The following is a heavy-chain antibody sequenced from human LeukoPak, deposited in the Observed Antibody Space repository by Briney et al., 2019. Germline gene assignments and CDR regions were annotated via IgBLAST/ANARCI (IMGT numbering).Heavy chain of an antibody. J-gene: IGHJ4*02. CDR3: ARESLLIAAPFDY. D-gene: IGHD6-6*01. CDR2: MKGDGSEI. Sequence: AGGSLRLSCAASGFTFSTYWMTWVRQAPGKGLEWVANMKGDGSEIHYVGSVKGRFTISRDNAKNSLYLQMNSLRAEDTAVYYCARESLLIAAPFDYWGQGTLVTVSS. V-gene: IGHV3-7*01. CDR1: GFTFSTYW.